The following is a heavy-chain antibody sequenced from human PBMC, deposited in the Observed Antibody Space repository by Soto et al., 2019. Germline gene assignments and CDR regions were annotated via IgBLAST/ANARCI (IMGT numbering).Heavy chain of an antibody. J-gene: IGHJ5*02. CDR2: ITPVFGTA. Sequence: QVQLVQSGAEVKKPGSSVKVSCKASADTFNSYSLSWLRQAPGQRLEWMGGITPVFGTADYAQSFEDRLTITADDSTSTVYMELSSLSCDNTAGYYSTRSLEGTTGTNWFDPWGQGALVTVPS. CDR3: TRSLEGTTGTNWFDP. D-gene: IGHD4-17*01. CDR1: ADTFNSYS. V-gene: IGHV1-69*01.